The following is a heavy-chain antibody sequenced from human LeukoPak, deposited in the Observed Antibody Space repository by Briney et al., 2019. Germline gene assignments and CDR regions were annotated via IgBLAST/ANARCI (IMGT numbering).Heavy chain of an antibody. Sequence: SETLSLTCAVYGGSISGYYWSWIRQPPGKGLEWIGEINHSGSTNYNPSLKSRVTISVDTSKNQFSLKLSSVTAADTAVYYCAGHHPRNTVDFWGQGTLVTVSS. D-gene: IGHD2/OR15-2a*01. CDR2: INHSGST. J-gene: IGHJ4*02. CDR3: AGHHPRNTVDF. CDR1: GGSISGYY. V-gene: IGHV4-34*01.